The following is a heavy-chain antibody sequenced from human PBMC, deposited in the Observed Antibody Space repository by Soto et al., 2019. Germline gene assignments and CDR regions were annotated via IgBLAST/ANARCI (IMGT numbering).Heavy chain of an antibody. CDR1: GFTVSSNY. J-gene: IGHJ4*02. D-gene: IGHD4-17*01. CDR2: IWYDGSNK. CDR3: ARAWTTVSYFDY. Sequence: GGSLRLSCAASGFTVSSNYMSWVRQAPGKGLEWVAVIWYDGSNKYYADSVKGRFTISRDNSKNTLYLQMNSLRAEDTAVYYCARAWTTVSYFDYWGQGTLVTVSS. V-gene: IGHV3-33*08.